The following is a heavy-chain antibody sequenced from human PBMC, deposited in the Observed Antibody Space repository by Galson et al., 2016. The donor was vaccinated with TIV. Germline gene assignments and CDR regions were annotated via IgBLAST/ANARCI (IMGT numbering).Heavy chain of an antibody. D-gene: IGHD3/OR15-3a*01. J-gene: IGHJ3*01. Sequence: QSGAEVKKPGESLKISCKGSRYNFASHWIGWVRQMPGKGPEWMGIIFPGDSDTRYSPSFQGQVTMSADKSLSTAYLQWSSLKASDSAIYSCARHGRWGPDFSGFDVWGQGTKVIVSS. V-gene: IGHV5-51*01. CDR3: ARHGRWGPDFSGFDV. CDR2: IFPGDSDT. CDR1: RYNFASHW.